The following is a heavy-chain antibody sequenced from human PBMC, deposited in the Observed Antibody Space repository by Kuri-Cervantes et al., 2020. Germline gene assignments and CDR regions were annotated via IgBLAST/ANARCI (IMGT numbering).Heavy chain of an antibody. V-gene: IGHV3-20*04. CDR2: INWNGGST. CDR3: TKDYYDTSGAY. J-gene: IGHJ4*02. D-gene: IGHD3-22*01. Sequence: GGSLRLSCAASGFTFDGYGMSWVRQAPGKGLEWVSGINWNGGSTGYADSVKGRVTISRDNAKNSLYLQMNSLRADDTAVYYCTKDYYDTSGAYWGQGTLVTVSS. CDR1: GFTFDGYG.